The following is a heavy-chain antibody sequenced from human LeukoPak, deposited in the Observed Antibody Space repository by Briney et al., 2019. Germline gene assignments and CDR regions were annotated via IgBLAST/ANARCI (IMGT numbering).Heavy chain of an antibody. Sequence: SETLSLTCTVSGGSINNYYWSWIRQPAGKGLEWIGRIYTSGSTNYNPSLKSRVTMSVDTSKNQFSLKLSSVTAADTAVYYCARQSGSYSLYYFDYWGQGTLVTVSS. CDR3: ARQSGSYSLYYFDY. D-gene: IGHD1-26*01. V-gene: IGHV4-4*07. CDR2: IYTSGST. CDR1: GGSINNYY. J-gene: IGHJ4*02.